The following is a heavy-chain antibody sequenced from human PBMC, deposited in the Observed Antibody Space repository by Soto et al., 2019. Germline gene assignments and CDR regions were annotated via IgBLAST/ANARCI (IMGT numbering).Heavy chain of an antibody. V-gene: IGHV1-18*01. CDR1: GYTFTSYG. Sequence: ASVKVSCKASGYTFTSYGISWVRQAPGQGLEWMGWISAYNGNTNYAQKFQGRVTITADESTSTAYMELSSLGSDDTAVYYCARAIVLMVYAPRVHYGMDVWGQGTTVTVSS. CDR2: ISAYNGNT. J-gene: IGHJ6*02. D-gene: IGHD2-8*01. CDR3: ARAIVLMVYAPRVHYGMDV.